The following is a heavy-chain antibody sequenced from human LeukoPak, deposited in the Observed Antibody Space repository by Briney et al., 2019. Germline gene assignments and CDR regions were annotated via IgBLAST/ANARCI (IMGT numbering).Heavy chain of an antibody. Sequence: GSLRLSCAASGFTFSSYWMSWVRQAPGKGLEWVANIKQDGSEKYYVDSVNGRFTISRDNAKNSLFLKMNSLRAEDTAVYYCARGSGYCTNGVCPGAWVRYWGQGTLVTVSS. CDR1: GFTFSSYW. CDR2: IKQDGSEK. V-gene: IGHV3-7*01. J-gene: IGHJ4*02. D-gene: IGHD2-8*01. CDR3: ARGSGYCTNGVCPGAWVRY.